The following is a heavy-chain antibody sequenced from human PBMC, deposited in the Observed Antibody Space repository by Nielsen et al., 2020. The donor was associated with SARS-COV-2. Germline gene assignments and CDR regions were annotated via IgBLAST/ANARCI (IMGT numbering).Heavy chain of an antibody. J-gene: IGHJ4*02. CDR1: GFTFSNYG. Sequence: GRSLTLSCAASGFTFSNYGMHWVRHAPGKGLEWVAVVSYDGDKTYHADSVKGRFTISRDNSKNTLYLQLNSLRAEDTAVFYCAKISGSQRHYFDFWGQGALVTVSS. V-gene: IGHV3-30-3*01. CDR3: AKISGSQRHYFDF. D-gene: IGHD1-26*01. CDR2: VSYDGDKT.